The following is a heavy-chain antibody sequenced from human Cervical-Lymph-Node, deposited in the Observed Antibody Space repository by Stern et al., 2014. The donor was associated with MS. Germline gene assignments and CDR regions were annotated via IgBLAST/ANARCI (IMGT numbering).Heavy chain of an antibody. J-gene: IGHJ6*02. CDR3: ARSSSPSPYYYYGMDV. CDR2: IWYDGSNK. D-gene: IGHD6-13*01. V-gene: IGHV3-33*01. Sequence: MQLVESGGGVVQPGRSLRLSCVASGFTFSSYGMHWVRPAQGKGLEWVAVIWYDGSNKYYADSVKGRFTISRDNSKNTLYLQMNSLRAEDTAVYYCARSSSPSPYYYYGMDVWGQGTTVTVSS. CDR1: GFTFSSYG.